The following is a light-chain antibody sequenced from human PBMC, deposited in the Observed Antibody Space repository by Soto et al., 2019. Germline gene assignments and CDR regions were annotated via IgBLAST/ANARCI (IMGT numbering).Light chain of an antibody. V-gene: IGKV1-33*01. Sequence: DIQMTQSPSSLSASVGDRVTITCQASQDIDKYLNWYQQKPGKAPKLLIDDVTNLETGVPSRFSGSGSGTHFSFTIGSMQPEDIATYYCQQSYDLPITFGQGTRLEIK. CDR2: DVT. CDR1: QDIDKY. J-gene: IGKJ5*01. CDR3: QQSYDLPIT.